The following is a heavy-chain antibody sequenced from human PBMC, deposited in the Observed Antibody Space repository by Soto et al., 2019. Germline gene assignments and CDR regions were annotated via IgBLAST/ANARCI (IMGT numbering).Heavy chain of an antibody. CDR2: INPNSGGT. D-gene: IGHD3-10*01. CDR3: ARTTYYYGSGSYYLAYYFDY. J-gene: IGHJ4*02. CDR1: GYTFTGYY. V-gene: IGHV1-2*04. Sequence: ASVKVSCKASGYTFTGYYMHWVRQAPGQGLEWMGWINPNSGGTNYAQKFQGWVTMTRDTSISTAYMELSRLRSDDTAVYYCARTTYYYGSGSYYLAYYFDYWGQGTLVTVSS.